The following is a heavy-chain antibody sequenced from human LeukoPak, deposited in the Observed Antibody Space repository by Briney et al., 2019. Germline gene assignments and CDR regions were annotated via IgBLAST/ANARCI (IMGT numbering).Heavy chain of an antibody. CDR3: AREGLIAAAGLDALDI. Sequence: PSETLSLTCAVSGGSISSSDWWSWVRQPPGKGLEWIGEMHQSGTTNYNPSLKSRVTMSVDKSKNQFSLKLSSVTAADTAVYYCAREGLIAAAGLDALDIWGQGTMVTVSS. V-gene: IGHV4-4*02. CDR1: GGSISSSDW. CDR2: MHQSGTT. D-gene: IGHD6-13*01. J-gene: IGHJ3*02.